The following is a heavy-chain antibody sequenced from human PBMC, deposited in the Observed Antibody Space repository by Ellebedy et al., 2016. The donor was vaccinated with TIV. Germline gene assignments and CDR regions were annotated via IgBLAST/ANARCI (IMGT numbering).Heavy chain of an antibody. Sequence: SETLSLTXTVSGYSISSGYYWGWIRQPPGKGLEWIGSIYHSGSTYYNPSLKSRVAISVDTSKNQFSLKLSSVTAADTAVYYCARGNYDDYLTDYYFDNWGQGTLVTVSS. J-gene: IGHJ4*02. D-gene: IGHD4-17*01. CDR3: ARGNYDDYLTDYYFDN. CDR1: GYSISSGYY. V-gene: IGHV4-38-2*02. CDR2: IYHSGST.